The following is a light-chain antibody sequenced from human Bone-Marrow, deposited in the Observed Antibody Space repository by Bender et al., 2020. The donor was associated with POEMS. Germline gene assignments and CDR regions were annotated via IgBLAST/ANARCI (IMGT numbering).Light chain of an antibody. CDR2: EVF. J-gene: IGLJ1*01. CDR1: SSDVGRYNL. CDR3: CSYAGTSPQV. V-gene: IGLV2-23*02. Sequence: QSALTQPASVSGSPGQSITVSCTGTSSDVGRYNLVSWYQHHPGKGPKLMVYEVFKRPSGVSDRFSGSKSGITASLTISGLQAEDEAEYYCCSYAGTSPQVFGTGTKVTVL.